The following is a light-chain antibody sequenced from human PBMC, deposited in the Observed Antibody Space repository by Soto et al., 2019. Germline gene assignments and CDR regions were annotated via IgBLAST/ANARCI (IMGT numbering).Light chain of an antibody. Sequence: QSALTQPPSASGSPGQSVTISCTGTSSDVGAYDYVSWYQQHPGKAPKLMIYEINKRPSGVPDRFSGSKSGNTASLTVSGLQAEDEADYYCSSFAGSNAFVFGTGTKV. CDR3: SSFAGSNAFV. J-gene: IGLJ1*01. CDR2: EIN. V-gene: IGLV2-8*01. CDR1: SSDVGAYDY.